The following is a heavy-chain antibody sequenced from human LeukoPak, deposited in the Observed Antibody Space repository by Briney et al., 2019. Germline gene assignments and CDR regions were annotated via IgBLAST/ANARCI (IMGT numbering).Heavy chain of an antibody. Sequence: SVKVSCKASGGTFSSYAISWVRQAPGQGLEWMEGIIPIFGTANYAQKFQGRVTITTDESTSTAYMELSSLRSEDTAVYYCASSGYCSSTSCSYAFDIWGQGTMVTVSS. V-gene: IGHV1-69*05. D-gene: IGHD2-2*01. CDR1: GGTFSSYA. CDR2: IIPIFGTA. J-gene: IGHJ3*02. CDR3: ASSGYCSSTSCSYAFDI.